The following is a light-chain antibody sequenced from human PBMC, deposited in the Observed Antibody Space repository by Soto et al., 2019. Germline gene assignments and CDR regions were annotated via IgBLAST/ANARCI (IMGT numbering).Light chain of an antibody. V-gene: IGKV3-11*01. CDR3: QQRSNWPPWT. CDR1: QTVRNNY. Sequence: EFVLTQSPVTLSLSPGERATLSCRASQTVRNNYLAWYQQKPGQAPRLLIYDASNRATSIPARFSGSGSGTDFTLTISSLEPEGFAVYYCQQRSNWPPWTFGQGTKVDIK. CDR2: DAS. J-gene: IGKJ1*01.